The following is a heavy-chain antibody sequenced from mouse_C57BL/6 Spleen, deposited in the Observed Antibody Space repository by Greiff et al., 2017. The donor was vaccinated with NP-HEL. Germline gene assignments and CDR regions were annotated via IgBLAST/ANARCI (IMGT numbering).Heavy chain of an antibody. Sequence: EVQGVESGGGLVQPGGSLKLSCAASGFTFSDYGMAWVRQAPRKGPEWVAFISNLAYSIYYADTVTGRFTISRENAKNTLYLEMSSLRSEDTAMYYCARDSSGYDYAMDYWGQGTSVTVSS. V-gene: IGHV5-15*01. CDR1: GFTFSDYG. CDR2: ISNLAYSI. D-gene: IGHD3-2*02. J-gene: IGHJ4*01. CDR3: ARDSSGYDYAMDY.